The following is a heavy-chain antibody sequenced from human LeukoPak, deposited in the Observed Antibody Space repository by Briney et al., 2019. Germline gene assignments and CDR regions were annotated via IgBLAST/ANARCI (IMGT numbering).Heavy chain of an antibody. J-gene: IGHJ4*02. CDR1: GYTFTGYY. Sequence: ASVKVSCKASGYTFTGYYMHWVRQAPGQGLGWMGWINPNSGGTNYAQKFQGRVTMTRDTSISTAYMELSRLRSDDTAVYYCARAGRITMVRGVIQPTDYWGQGTLVTVSS. CDR3: ARAGRITMVRGVIQPTDY. D-gene: IGHD3-10*01. CDR2: INPNSGGT. V-gene: IGHV1-2*02.